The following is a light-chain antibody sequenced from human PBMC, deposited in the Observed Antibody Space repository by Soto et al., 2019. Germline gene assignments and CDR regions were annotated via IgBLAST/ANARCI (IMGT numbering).Light chain of an antibody. CDR3: NSYTSRSTDV. Sequence: QSALTQPASVSGSPEQSITISCTGTSSDVGGYDYVSWYQQHPGKAPKLMIYDVSNRPSGVSNRFSGSKSGNTASLTISGLQAEDEADYYCNSYTSRSTDVFGTGTKVTVL. CDR1: SSDVGGYDY. CDR2: DVS. V-gene: IGLV2-14*01. J-gene: IGLJ1*01.